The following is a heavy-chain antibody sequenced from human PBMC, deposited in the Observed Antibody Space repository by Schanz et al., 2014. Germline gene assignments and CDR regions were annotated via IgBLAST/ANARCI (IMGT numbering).Heavy chain of an antibody. J-gene: IGHJ4*02. D-gene: IGHD5-12*01. V-gene: IGHV3-48*01. CDR1: GFTFSSYS. Sequence: EVQLVESGGGLVQPGGSLRLSCAASGFTFSSYSMNWVRQAPGKGLEWVSYISSSSSTIYYADSVRGRFTISRDNAENTLFLQMNSLRAEDTAVYYCARKVVATIGGYYDNWGQGTLVIVSS. CDR3: ARKVVATIGGYYDN. CDR2: ISSSSSTI.